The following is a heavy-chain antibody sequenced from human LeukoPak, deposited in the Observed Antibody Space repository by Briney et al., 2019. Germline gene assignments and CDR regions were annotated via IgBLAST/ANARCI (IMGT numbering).Heavy chain of an antibody. CDR1: GFTFSDHY. V-gene: IGHV3-72*01. J-gene: IGHJ4*02. D-gene: IGHD2-15*01. CDR2: TRNKPNSYTT. CDR3: ARVGVVQGSYYFDY. Sequence: SGGSLRLSCAASGFTFSDHYMDWVRQAPGKGLEWVGRTRNKPNSYTTEYAASVKGRFTISRDDSKNSLYLQMNSLKTEDTAVYYCARVGVVQGSYYFDYWGQGTLVTVSS.